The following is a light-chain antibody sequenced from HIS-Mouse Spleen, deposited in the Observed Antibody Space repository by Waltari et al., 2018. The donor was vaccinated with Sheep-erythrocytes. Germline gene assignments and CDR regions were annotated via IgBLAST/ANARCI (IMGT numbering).Light chain of an antibody. CDR1: QSLLHSNGYNY. V-gene: IGKV2-28*01. CDR2: LGS. J-gene: IGKJ5*01. Sequence: DIVMTQSPLSLPVTPGEPASISCRSSQSLLHSNGYNYLDWYLQKRGQSPQLLIYLGSNRASGVPDRFSGSGSGTDFTLKISRVEAEDVGVYYCMQALQTPLITFGQGTRLEIK. CDR3: MQALQTPLIT.